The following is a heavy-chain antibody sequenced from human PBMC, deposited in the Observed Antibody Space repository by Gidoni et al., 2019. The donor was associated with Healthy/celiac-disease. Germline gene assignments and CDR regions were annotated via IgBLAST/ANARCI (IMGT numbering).Heavy chain of an antibody. J-gene: IGHJ4*02. CDR3: ATAPAVAAHFDY. CDR1: GSTLTELS. CDR2: FDPEDGET. D-gene: IGHD6-19*01. V-gene: IGHV1-24*01. Sequence: QVQLVQSGAEVKKPGASVKVSCKVSGSTLTELSMHWVRQAPGKGLEWMGGFDPEDGETIYAQKCQGRVTMTEDTATDTAYRELSSLRSEDTAVYYCATAPAVAAHFDYWGQGTLVTVSS.